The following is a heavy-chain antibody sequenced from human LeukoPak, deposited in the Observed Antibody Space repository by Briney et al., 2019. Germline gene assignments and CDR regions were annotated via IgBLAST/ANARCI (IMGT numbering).Heavy chain of an antibody. D-gene: IGHD3-16*01. CDR1: GGSISGNH. CDR3: AREGGNYYYYGMDV. Sequence: PSETLSLTCTVSGGSISGNHWSWVRRPPGKGLEWIGYIYYSGSTNYNPSLKSRVTISVDTSKNQFSLKLRSVTAADTAVYYCAREGGNYYYYGMDVWGQGTTVTVSS. CDR2: IYYSGST. J-gene: IGHJ6*02. V-gene: IGHV4-59*01.